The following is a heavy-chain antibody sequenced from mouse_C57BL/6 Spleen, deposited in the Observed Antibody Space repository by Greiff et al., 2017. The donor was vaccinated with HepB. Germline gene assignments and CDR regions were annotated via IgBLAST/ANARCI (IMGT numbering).Heavy chain of an antibody. V-gene: IGHV1-61*01. J-gene: IGHJ2*01. CDR3: ARGGKLGRNGTPDY. CDR2: IYPSDSET. D-gene: IGHD4-1*01. Sequence: VQLQQSGAELVRPGSSVKLSCKASGYTFTSYWMDWVKQRPGQGLEWIGNIYPSDSETHYNQKFKDKATLTVDKSSSTAYMQLSSLTSEDSAVYYCARGGKLGRNGTPDYWGQGTTLTVSS. CDR1: GYTFTSYW.